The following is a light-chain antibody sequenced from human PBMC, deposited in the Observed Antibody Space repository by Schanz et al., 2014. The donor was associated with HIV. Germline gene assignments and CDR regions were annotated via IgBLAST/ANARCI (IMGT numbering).Light chain of an antibody. CDR3: QHYGSS. CDR1: QTVSSHF. J-gene: IGKJ3*01. Sequence: EILLTQSPATLSVSPGERATLSCRASQTVSSHFLAWYQQKPGQAPRLLIFGASNRATGFPDRFSGSASGTDFTLTISRVEPEDYAVYYCQHYGSSFGPGTKVDIK. CDR2: GAS. V-gene: IGKV3-20*01.